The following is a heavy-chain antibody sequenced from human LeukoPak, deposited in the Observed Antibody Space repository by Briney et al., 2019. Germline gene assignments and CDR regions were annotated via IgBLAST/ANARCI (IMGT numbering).Heavy chain of an antibody. CDR1: GGSISSYY. Sequence: PSETLSLTCTVSGGSISSYYWSWIRQPPGKGLEWIGYIYYSGSTNYNPSLKSRVTISVDTSKNQFSLKLSSVTAADTAVYYCASFTVAGSLFDYWGQGTLVTVSS. CDR3: ASFTVAGSLFDY. CDR2: IYYSGST. V-gene: IGHV4-59*08. D-gene: IGHD6-19*01. J-gene: IGHJ4*02.